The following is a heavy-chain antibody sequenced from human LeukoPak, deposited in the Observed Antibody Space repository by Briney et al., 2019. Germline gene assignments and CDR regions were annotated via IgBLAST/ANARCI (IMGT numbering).Heavy chain of an antibody. V-gene: IGHV1-2*02. CDR1: GYTFTGYY. CDR2: INPNSGGT. D-gene: IGHD5-18*01. J-gene: IGHJ4*02. CDR3: AREPRGYSYGYRFDY. Sequence: GASVKVSCKASGYTFTGYYMHWVRQAPGQGLEWMGWINPNSGGTNYAQKFQGRVTMTRDTSISTAYMELSRLRSDDTAVYYCAREPRGYSYGYRFDYWGQGTLVTVSS.